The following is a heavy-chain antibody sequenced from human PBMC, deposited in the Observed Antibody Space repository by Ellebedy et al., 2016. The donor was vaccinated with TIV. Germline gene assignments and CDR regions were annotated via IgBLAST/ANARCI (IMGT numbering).Heavy chain of an antibody. J-gene: IGHJ5*02. D-gene: IGHD6-13*01. CDR3: ARAKFIAAAGRKPKGFDP. CDR2: INPSGGST. CDR1: GYTFTGYY. Sequence: ASVKVSCKASGYTFTGYYMHWVRQAPGQGLEWMGIINPSGGSTSYAQKFQGRVTMTRDTSTSTVYMELSSLRSEDTAVYYCARAKFIAAAGRKPKGFDPWGQGTLVTVSS. V-gene: IGHV1-46*01.